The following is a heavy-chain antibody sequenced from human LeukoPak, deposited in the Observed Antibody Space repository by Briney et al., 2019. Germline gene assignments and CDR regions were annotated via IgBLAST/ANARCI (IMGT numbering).Heavy chain of an antibody. CDR2: ISSSGSTI. V-gene: IGHV3-11*01. D-gene: IGHD2-2*01. CDR1: GFTFSDYY. CDR3: ARWGCSSTSCLDP. J-gene: IGHJ5*02. Sequence: PGGSLRLSYAASGFTFSDYYMSWIRQAPGKGLEWVSYISSSGSTIYYADSVKGRFTISRDNAKNSLYLQMNSLRAEDTAVYYCARWGCSSTSCLDPWGQGTLVTVSS.